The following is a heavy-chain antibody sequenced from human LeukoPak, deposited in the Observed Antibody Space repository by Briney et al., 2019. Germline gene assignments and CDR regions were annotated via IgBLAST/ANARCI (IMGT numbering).Heavy chain of an antibody. CDR1: GFTFSSSA. CDR3: ARESSSSWYAYFDY. J-gene: IGHJ4*02. V-gene: IGHV3-53*01. Sequence: GGSLRLSCAVSGFTFSSSAMNWVRQAPGKGLEWVSVIYSGGSTYYADSVKGRFTISRDNSKNTLYLQMNSLRAEDTAVYYCARESSSSWYAYFDYWGQGTLVTVSS. D-gene: IGHD6-13*01. CDR2: IYSGGST.